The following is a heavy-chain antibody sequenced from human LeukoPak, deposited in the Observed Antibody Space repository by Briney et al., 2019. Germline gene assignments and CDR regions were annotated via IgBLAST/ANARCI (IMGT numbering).Heavy chain of an antibody. CDR3: ARESGPFSGFDY. CDR2: IYSGGST. Sequence: GGSLRLSCAASGSTVSSNYMSWVRQAPGKGREWVSVIYSGGSTYYADSVKGRFTISRDNSKNTLYLQMNSLRAEDTAVYYCARESGPFSGFDYWGQGTLVTVSS. CDR1: GSTVSSNY. V-gene: IGHV3-66*01. D-gene: IGHD3-10*01. J-gene: IGHJ4*02.